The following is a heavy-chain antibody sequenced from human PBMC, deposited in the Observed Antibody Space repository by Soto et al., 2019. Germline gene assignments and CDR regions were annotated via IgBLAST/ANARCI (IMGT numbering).Heavy chain of an antibody. Sequence: EVQLLESGGGLVQPGGSLRLSCAASGFTFSSYAMTWVRQAPGKGLEWVSGISGSGGSTYYADSVKGRFTISRDNSKNTLYLQMNSLRAEDTAVYYCAKAQYSGYEFSLNFDCWGQGTLVTVSS. CDR2: ISGSGGST. D-gene: IGHD5-12*01. J-gene: IGHJ4*02. CDR1: GFTFSSYA. V-gene: IGHV3-23*01. CDR3: AKAQYSGYEFSLNFDC.